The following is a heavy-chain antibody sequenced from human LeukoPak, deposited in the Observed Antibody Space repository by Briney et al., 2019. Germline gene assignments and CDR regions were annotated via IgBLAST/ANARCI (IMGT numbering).Heavy chain of an antibody. V-gene: IGHV1-8*01. D-gene: IGHD3-10*01. J-gene: IGHJ4*02. CDR2: MNPNSANT. Sequence: ASVKVSCKASGYAFTSYNINWVRQATGQGLEWMGWMNPNSANTGYAQNFQGRVTMTRNTSISTAYMELSSLRSEDTAVYYCAIRFSRGSGSAIDYWGQGTLVTVSS. CDR1: GYAFTSYN. CDR3: AIRFSRGSGSAIDY.